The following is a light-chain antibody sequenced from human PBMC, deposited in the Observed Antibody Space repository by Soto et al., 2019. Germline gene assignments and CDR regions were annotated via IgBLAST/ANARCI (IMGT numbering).Light chain of an antibody. V-gene: IGKV1-5*01. CDR2: DAS. CDR3: QQYNSSSFG. J-gene: IGKJ3*01. CDR1: QSIRNW. Sequence: DIQMTQSPSTLSASVGDRVTITCRASQSIRNWLAWYQQKPGKAPKLLIYDASTLDSGVPSRFGGSGSGTEFTLTITSLQPADFATYHCQQYNSSSFGFGRGTKVDL.